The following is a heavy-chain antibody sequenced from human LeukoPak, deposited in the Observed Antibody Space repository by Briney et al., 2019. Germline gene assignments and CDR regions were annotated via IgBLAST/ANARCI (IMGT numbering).Heavy chain of an antibody. CDR3: AELGITMIGGV. CDR2: ISRSSNYI. J-gene: IGHJ6*04. D-gene: IGHD3-10*02. Sequence: GGSLRLSCAASGFSFISYSMNWVRQAPGKGLEWVSSISRSSNYIYYADSVKGRFTISRDNAKNSLYLQMNSLRAEDTAVYYCAELGITMIGGVWGKGTTVTISS. V-gene: IGHV3-21*01. CDR1: GFSFISYS.